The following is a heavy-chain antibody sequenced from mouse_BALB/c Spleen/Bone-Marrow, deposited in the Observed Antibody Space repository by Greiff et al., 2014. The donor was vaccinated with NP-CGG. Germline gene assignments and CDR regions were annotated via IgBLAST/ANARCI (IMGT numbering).Heavy chain of an antibody. CDR2: ISYSGST. J-gene: IGHJ3*01. CDR3: ARWGYNGSGFAY. V-gene: IGHV3-2*02. Sequence: EVHLVESGPGLVKPSQSLSLTCTVTGYSITSDYAWNWIRQFPGNKLEWMGYISYSGSTSYNPSLKSRISITRDTSKNQFFLQLNSVTTEDTATYYCARWGYNGSGFAYWGQGTLVTVSA. CDR1: GYSITSDYA. D-gene: IGHD1-1*01.